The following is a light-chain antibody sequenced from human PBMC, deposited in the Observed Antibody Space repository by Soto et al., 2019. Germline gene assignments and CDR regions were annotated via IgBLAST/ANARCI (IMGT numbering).Light chain of an antibody. CDR2: EVS. CDR3: CSYTSISTSAV. V-gene: IGLV2-14*01. Sequence: QSVLTQPASVSGSPGQSITISCTGTSSDIGDYTHVSWYQQHPGKAPKLIIYEVSDRPSRVSNRFSGSKSGNTASLTISGLQTEDEADYYCCSYTSISTSAVFGGATKVTVL. J-gene: IGLJ2*01. CDR1: SSDIGDYTH.